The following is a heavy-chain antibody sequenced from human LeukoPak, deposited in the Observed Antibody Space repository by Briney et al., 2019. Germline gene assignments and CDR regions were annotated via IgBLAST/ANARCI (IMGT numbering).Heavy chain of an antibody. Sequence: GGSLRLSCSASGFTFGSYAMYWVRQAPGKGLEWVSGIFGSGGSAHYADSVKGRFTISRDNTKNTVYLQMDSLRVEDTAIYYCAKTTTGYSSGRYPAWPIDYWGQGTLVTVSS. CDR1: GFTFGSYA. CDR3: AKTTTGYSSGRYPAWPIDY. D-gene: IGHD2-15*01. CDR2: IFGSGGSA. V-gene: IGHV3-23*01. J-gene: IGHJ4*02.